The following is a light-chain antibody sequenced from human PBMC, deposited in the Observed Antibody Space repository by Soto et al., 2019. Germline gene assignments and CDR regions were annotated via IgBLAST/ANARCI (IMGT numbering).Light chain of an antibody. Sequence: QSALTQPRSVSGSPGQSVTISCTGTSNDVGGYNFVSWYQQHPGKAPKLMIYDVTKRPSGVPDRFSGSKSGNTASLTISGLQAEDEADYYCCSYAGSYPGFGGGTKLTVL. CDR3: CSYAGSYPG. V-gene: IGLV2-11*01. CDR2: DVT. J-gene: IGLJ2*01. CDR1: SNDVGGYNF.